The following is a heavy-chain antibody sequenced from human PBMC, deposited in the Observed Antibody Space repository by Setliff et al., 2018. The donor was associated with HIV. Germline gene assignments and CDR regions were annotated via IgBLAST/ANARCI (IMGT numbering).Heavy chain of an antibody. CDR3: ARSQPDTIFGVVVFDS. CDR2: IYYSGNS. Sequence: LSLTCTVSGGSISSSSHHWSWIRQTPGKGLEWIGSIYYSGNSYYNPSLQSRVTISVDTSKNQFSLKLTSMTAADTAVYYCARSQPDTIFGVVVFDSWGQGTLVTVSS. CDR1: GGSISSSSHH. D-gene: IGHD3-3*01. J-gene: IGHJ4*02. V-gene: IGHV4-39*01.